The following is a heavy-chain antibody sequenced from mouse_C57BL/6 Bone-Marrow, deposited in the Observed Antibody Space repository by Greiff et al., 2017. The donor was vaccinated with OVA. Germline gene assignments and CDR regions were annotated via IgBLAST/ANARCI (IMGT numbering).Heavy chain of an antibody. J-gene: IGHJ4*01. CDR3: TRGYSNYYAMDY. Sequence: VQLQPSGAELVRPGASVTLSCKASGYTFTDYEMHWVKQTPVHGLEWIGAIDPETGGTAYNQKFKGKAILTADKSSSTAYMELRSLTSDDSAVYYCTRGYSNYYAMDYWGQGTSVTVSS. V-gene: IGHV1-15*01. D-gene: IGHD2-5*01. CDR2: IDPETGGT. CDR1: GYTFTDYE.